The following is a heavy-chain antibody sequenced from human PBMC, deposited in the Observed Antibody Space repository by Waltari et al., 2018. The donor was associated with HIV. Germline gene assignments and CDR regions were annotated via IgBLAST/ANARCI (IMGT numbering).Heavy chain of an antibody. CDR2: IWDDGSNY. V-gene: IGHV3-33*01. J-gene: IGHJ4*02. D-gene: IGHD3-3*01. CDR3: ARDLTYSYEQIDY. Sequence: QVQLVESGGGVVQPVRSLRLSCAASGFTFRSYGMHWVRQDPGKGLEWVAVIWDDGSNYAYADSVKGRFTISRENSKNTLYLQMNSLRAEDSAVYYCARDLTYSYEQIDYWGQGTQVTVSS. CDR1: GFTFRSYG.